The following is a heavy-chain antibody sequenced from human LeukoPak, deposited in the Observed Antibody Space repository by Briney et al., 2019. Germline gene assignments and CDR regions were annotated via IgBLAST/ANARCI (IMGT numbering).Heavy chain of an antibody. CDR1: GFTFSSYS. D-gene: IGHD1-26*01. J-gene: IGHJ1*01. Sequence: PGGSLRLSCEASGFTFSSYSMNWVRQAPGKGLEWVAVIWYDGSNKYYADSVKGRFTISRDNSKNTLYLQMNSLRAEDTAVYYCARDFSVGATLFQHWGQGTLVTVSS. CDR2: IWYDGSNK. V-gene: IGHV3-33*08. CDR3: ARDFSVGATLFQH.